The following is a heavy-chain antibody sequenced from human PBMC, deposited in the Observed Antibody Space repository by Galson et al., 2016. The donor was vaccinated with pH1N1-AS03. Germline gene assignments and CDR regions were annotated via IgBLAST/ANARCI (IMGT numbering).Heavy chain of an antibody. CDR2: FNPNRGGT. Sequence: SVKVSCKASGYTFTDYSIHWVRQAPGQGLEWMGRFNPNRGGTHSAQRFEGRVPMTRDTSTSPAYMDLSSLRSDDTAGYYCARVQYQLLPADYWGQGTTVTVS. D-gene: IGHD2-2*01. CDR3: ARVQYQLLPADY. J-gene: IGHJ4*02. CDR1: GYTFTDYS. V-gene: IGHV1-2*06.